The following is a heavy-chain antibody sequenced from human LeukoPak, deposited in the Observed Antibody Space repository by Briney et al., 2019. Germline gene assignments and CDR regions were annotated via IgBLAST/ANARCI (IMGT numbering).Heavy chain of an antibody. CDR3: ARARADFWSGFL. CDR1: GYTFTGYY. Sequence: GASVKVSCKASGYTFTGYYMHWVRQAPGQGLEWMGWINPNSGGTNHAQKFQGRVTMTRDTSISTVYMELSRLRSDDTAVYYCARARADFWSGFLWGQGTLVTVSS. CDR2: INPNSGGT. J-gene: IGHJ4*02. V-gene: IGHV1-2*02. D-gene: IGHD3-3*01.